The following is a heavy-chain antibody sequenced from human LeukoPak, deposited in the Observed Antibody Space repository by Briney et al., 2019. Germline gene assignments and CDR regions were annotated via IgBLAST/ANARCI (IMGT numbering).Heavy chain of an antibody. J-gene: IGHJ4*02. Sequence: GGTLRLSCAASGFTFSSYGMHWVRQAPGKGLEWVAFIRYDGSNKYYADSVKGRFTISRDNSKNTLYLQMNSLRAEDTAVYYCAKGEGGGSYGSGSYPDYWGQGTLVTVSS. V-gene: IGHV3-30*02. CDR3: AKGEGGGSYGSGSYPDY. CDR1: GFTFSSYG. CDR2: IRYDGSNK. D-gene: IGHD3-10*01.